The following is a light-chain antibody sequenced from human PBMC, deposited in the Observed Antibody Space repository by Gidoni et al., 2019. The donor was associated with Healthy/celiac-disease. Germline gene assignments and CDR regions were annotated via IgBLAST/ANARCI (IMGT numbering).Light chain of an antibody. V-gene: IGKV1-33*01. CDR1: QDISNY. CDR3: QQYDNLLCS. CDR2: DAS. J-gene: IGKJ2*04. Sequence: DIHITHSPSSLSASVGDRVTITCQASQDISNYLNWYQQKPGKAPKLLIYDASNLETGVPSRFSGSGSGTDFTFTISSLQPEDIATYYCQQYDNLLCSFGQGTKVEIK.